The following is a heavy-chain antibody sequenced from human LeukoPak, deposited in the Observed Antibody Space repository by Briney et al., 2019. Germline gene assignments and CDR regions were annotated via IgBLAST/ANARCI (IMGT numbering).Heavy chain of an antibody. V-gene: IGHV3-74*01. D-gene: IGHD3-22*01. CDR2: INSDGSST. CDR3: ARDTYYYDSSGYYRHWYFDL. CDR1: GFTFSSYW. Sequence: GGSLRLSCAASGFTFSSYWMHWVRQAPGKGLVWVSRINSDGSSTSYADSVKGRFTISRDNAKNTLYLQMNSLRAEDTAVYYCARDTYYYDSSGYYRHWYFDLWGRGTLVTVSS. J-gene: IGHJ2*01.